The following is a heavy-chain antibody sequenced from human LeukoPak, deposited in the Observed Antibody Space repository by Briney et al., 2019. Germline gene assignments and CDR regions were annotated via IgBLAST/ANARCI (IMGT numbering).Heavy chain of an antibody. J-gene: IGHJ4*02. V-gene: IGHV3-30*02. CDR1: GFTFSSYG. Sequence: TGGSLRLSCAASGFTFSSYGMHWVRQAPGKGLEWVAFIRYDGSNKYYADSVKGRFTISRDNSKNTLYLQMNSLRAEDTAVYYCAKVFLLVDPFDYWGQGTLVTVSS. CDR3: AKVFLLVDPFDY. CDR2: IRYDGSNK. D-gene: IGHD6-13*01.